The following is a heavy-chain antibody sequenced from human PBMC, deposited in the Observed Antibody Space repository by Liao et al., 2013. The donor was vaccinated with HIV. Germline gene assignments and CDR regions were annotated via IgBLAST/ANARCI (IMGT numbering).Heavy chain of an antibody. CDR3: ARTTETRVTKVVSYYYYLDV. J-gene: IGHJ6*03. V-gene: IGHV4-4*07. Sequence: QVQLQESGPGLVKPSETLSLTCTVSGVSINNYYWTWIRQPAGKGLEWIGRIYSSGSTSYNPSLKSRVTMSVDTSKNQFSLKLSSVTAADTAVYYCARTTETRVTKVVSYYYYLDVWGKGTTVTVSS. D-gene: IGHD4-23*01. CDR2: IYSSGST. CDR1: GVSINNYY.